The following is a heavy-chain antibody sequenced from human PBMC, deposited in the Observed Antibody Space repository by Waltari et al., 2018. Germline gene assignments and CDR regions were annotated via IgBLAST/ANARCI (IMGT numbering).Heavy chain of an antibody. V-gene: IGHV5-10-1*01. Sequence: DVQLVQSGAEVKQPGESLRKSREGSGYEFSPYWVTWVRDMPGKGLEWMGRIDPSDSYTNYSPSFRGHVTISVDRSISTAYIQWSGLRASDTAIYYCARTSTRDFYYMDVWGKGTTVTVSS. J-gene: IGHJ6*03. CDR2: IDPSDSYT. CDR3: ARTSTRDFYYMDV. D-gene: IGHD1-1*01. CDR1: GYEFSPYW.